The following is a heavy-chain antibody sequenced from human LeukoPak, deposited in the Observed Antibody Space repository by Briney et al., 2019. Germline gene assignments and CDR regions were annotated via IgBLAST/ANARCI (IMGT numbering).Heavy chain of an antibody. CDR3: ARDSGTYAKYFDY. V-gene: IGHV3-7*01. D-gene: IGHD1-26*01. J-gene: IGHJ4*02. CDR1: GFTFSSYW. Sequence: GRSLRLSCAASGFTFSSYWMSWVRQAPGKGLEWVANIKQDGSEKYYVNSVKGRFTISRDNAKNSLYLQMNSLRAEDTAVYYCARDSGTYAKYFDYWGQGTLVTVSS. CDR2: IKQDGSEK.